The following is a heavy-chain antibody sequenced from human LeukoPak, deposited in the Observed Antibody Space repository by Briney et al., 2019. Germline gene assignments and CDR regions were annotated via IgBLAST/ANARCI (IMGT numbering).Heavy chain of an antibody. J-gene: IGHJ6*02. D-gene: IGHD6-13*01. V-gene: IGHV3-7*01. Sequence: PGGSLRLSCAASGFTFSSYWMSWVRQAPGKGLEWVANIKQDGSEKYYVDSVKGRFTISRDNAKNSLYLQINSLRAEDTAVYYCARDGYSSSWYVNYYYGMDVWGQGTTVTVSS. CDR1: GFTFSSYW. CDR3: ARDGYSSSWYVNYYYGMDV. CDR2: IKQDGSEK.